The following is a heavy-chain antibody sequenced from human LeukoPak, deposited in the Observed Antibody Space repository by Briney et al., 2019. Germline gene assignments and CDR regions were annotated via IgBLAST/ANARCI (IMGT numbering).Heavy chain of an antibody. V-gene: IGHV3-74*01. J-gene: IGHJ4*02. CDR2: IKSDGSST. CDR1: GFTFSNYW. CDR3: ATRSDGFPY. D-gene: IGHD2-15*01. Sequence: GGSLRLSCAASGFTFSNYWMHWVRQAPEKGLVWVSRIKSDGSSTTYADSVKGRFTISRDNAKNMVYLQMNSLRAEDTALYYCATRSDGFPYWGQGTLVTVSS.